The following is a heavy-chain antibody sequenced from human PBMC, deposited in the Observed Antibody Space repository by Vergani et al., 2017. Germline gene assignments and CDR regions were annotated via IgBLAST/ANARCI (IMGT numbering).Heavy chain of an antibody. V-gene: IGHV1-69*17. CDR2: IIPIFGIA. CDR1: GGTFSSYA. CDR3: AGESGSFPKRSYYFDD. J-gene: IGHJ4*02. Sequence: QVQLVQSGAEVKKPGSSVQVSCKASGGTFSSYAISWVRQAPGQGLEWMGGIIPIFGIANYAQTFQGRVTITADKSTSTAYMERSSLRSDDTAVYYCAGESGSFPKRSYYFDDWGQGTLVTVAS. D-gene: IGHD1-26*01.